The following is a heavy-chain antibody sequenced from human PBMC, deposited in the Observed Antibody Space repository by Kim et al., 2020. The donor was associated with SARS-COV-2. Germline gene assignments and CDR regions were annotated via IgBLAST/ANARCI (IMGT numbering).Heavy chain of an antibody. CDR3: ARDEGISRPFDY. V-gene: IGHV3-7*03. J-gene: IGHJ4*02. CDR2: IRQDGSDK. D-gene: IGHD2-2*01. CDR1: GFTFSSSW. Sequence: GGSPRLSCAASGFTFSSSWMSWVRQAPGKGLEWVANIRQDGSDKYYVDSVKGRFTISRDNAKSTLYLQMNSLRGEDTAVYYCARDEGISRPFDYWGQGTLVAVSS.